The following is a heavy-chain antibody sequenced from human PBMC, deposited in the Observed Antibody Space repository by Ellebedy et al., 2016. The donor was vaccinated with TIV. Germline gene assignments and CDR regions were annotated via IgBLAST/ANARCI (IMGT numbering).Heavy chain of an antibody. D-gene: IGHD5-18*01. J-gene: IGHJ4*02. Sequence: MPSETLSLTCTVPGAPISRSNYYWGWIRQSPGKGLEWFGSVYYSGTTYYTPSPRSRSTISIDTSKNQFSLQLRSVTAADTAVYYCARGGYTYGYWGQGSLVTVSS. CDR2: VYYSGTT. V-gene: IGHV4-39*07. CDR3: ARGGYTYGY. CDR1: GAPISRSNYY.